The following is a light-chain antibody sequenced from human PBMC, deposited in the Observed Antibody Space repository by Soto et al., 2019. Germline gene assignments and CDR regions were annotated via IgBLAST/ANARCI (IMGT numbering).Light chain of an antibody. J-gene: IGKJ1*01. CDR1: QSVSSY. V-gene: IGKV3-15*01. CDR3: QQYNNWAVT. CDR2: GAS. Sequence: EIVMTQSPATLSVSPGERATLSCRAGQSVSSYLAWYQQKPGQPPRLLIYGASTRAAGIPARFSGSGSGTEFTLTISSLQSEDFAVYYCQQYNNWAVTFGQGTKVEIK.